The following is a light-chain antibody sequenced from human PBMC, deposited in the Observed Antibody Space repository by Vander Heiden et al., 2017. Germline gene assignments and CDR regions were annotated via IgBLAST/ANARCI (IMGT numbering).Light chain of an antibody. CDR3: PSAYSSGSY. V-gene: IGLV3-25*03. Sequence: YELTQPPSVSVSPGQTAEITCSGDALPKQFTYWYQQKSGQAPVLVMFKDTGRPSDIPQLFSVSSSGTTVTLTISGVQAEDEADYYCPSAYSSGSYFGFGTKVTVL. CDR2: KDT. J-gene: IGLJ1*01. CDR1: ALPKQF.